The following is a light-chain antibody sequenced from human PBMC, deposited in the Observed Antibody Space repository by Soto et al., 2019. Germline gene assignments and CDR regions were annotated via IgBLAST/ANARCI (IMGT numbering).Light chain of an antibody. CDR2: DAS. J-gene: IGKJ1*01. Sequence: EIVLTQSPGTLSLSPGERATLSCRASQSVSSYLAWYQQKPGQAPRLLIYDASNRATGIPARFSGSGSGTDFTLTISSLEPEDFAVYYCQQRSNCLFGQGTKVDI. CDR3: QQRSNCL. CDR1: QSVSSY. V-gene: IGKV3-11*01.